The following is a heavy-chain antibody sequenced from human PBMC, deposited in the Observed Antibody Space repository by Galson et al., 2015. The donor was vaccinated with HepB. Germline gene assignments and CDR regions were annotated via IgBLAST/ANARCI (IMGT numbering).Heavy chain of an antibody. CDR2: FHPGTSDI. J-gene: IGHJ4*02. Sequence: QSGAEVKKPGESLKISCEGSGYTFTSYWLGWVRQMPGKGLEWMGVFHPGTSDIKYSPSFQGQVTISGDKSINTAYLQWSSLKASDTAMYYCARLEKDYYAFYSPDYWGQGTLVTVSS. V-gene: IGHV5-51*03. CDR3: ARLEKDYYAFYSPDY. D-gene: IGHD3/OR15-3a*01. CDR1: GYTFTSYW.